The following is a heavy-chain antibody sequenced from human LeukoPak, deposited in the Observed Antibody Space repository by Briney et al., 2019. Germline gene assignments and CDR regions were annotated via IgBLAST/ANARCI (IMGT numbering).Heavy chain of an antibody. D-gene: IGHD4-11*01. J-gene: IGHJ4*02. CDR2: IDPSGGST. V-gene: IGHV1-46*01. CDR1: GYTFTSYY. Sequence: ASVKVSCKASGYTFTSYYMHWVRQAPGQGLEWMGIIDPSGGSTSYAQKFQGRVTMTRDTSTSTVYMELSSLRSEDTAVYYCARDNTATRPFYNWGQGTLVTVSS. CDR3: ARDNTATRPFYN.